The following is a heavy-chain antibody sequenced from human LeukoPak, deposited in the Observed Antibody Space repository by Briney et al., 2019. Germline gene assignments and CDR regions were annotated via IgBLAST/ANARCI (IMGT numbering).Heavy chain of an antibody. CDR1: GNSFNNHF. CDR2: IYPGVSET. J-gene: IGHJ4*02. D-gene: IGHD3-10*01. Sequence: GESLKISCKGSGNSFNNHFIGWVRQMPGKGLEWMGIIYPGVSETRYSPSFEGLVTISADKSISTVYLQWSSLEASDTAMYYCARRSTVIRGVLEEAFDYWGQGTLVTVSS. CDR3: ARRSTVIRGVLEEAFDY. V-gene: IGHV5-51*01.